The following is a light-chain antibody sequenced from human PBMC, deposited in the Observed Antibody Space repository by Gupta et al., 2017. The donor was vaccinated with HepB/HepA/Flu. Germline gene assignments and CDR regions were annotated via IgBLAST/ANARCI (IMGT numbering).Light chain of an antibody. CDR2: WAS. CDR1: QNVLYTPTNRDY. Sequence: DVVMTQSPDSLAVSLGERATIDCKSSQNVLYTPTNRDYLAWYQQKPGQPPRLLISWASTRESGVPDRFSGSGSTSHFTLAISILQAGHVAIYYCHQDHYTPFTFGPGTKVEIK. V-gene: IGKV4-1*01. J-gene: IGKJ3*01. CDR3: HQDHYTPFT.